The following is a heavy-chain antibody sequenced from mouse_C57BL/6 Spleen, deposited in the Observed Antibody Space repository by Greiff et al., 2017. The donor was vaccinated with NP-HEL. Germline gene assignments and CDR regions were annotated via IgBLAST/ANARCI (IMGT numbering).Heavy chain of an antibody. V-gene: IGHV1-53*01. J-gene: IGHJ1*03. CDR3: ARSATVVAHWYFDV. D-gene: IGHD1-1*01. CDR2: INPSNGGT. Sequence: QVQLQQPGTELVKPGASVKLSCKASGYTFTSYWMHWVKQRPGQGLEWLGNINPSNGGTNYNEKFKSKATLTVDNSSSTAYMQLSSLTSEDSAVYYCARSATVVAHWYFDVWGTGTTVTVSS. CDR1: GYTFTSYW.